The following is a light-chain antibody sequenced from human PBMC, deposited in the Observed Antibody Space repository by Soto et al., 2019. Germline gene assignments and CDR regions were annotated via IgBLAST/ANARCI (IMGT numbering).Light chain of an antibody. J-gene: IGKJ2*01. CDR2: GAS. Sequence: EIVLTQSPGTLSLSPGEGATLSCGASQSVISDYLAWYQQKPGQPPRLLIFGASSRPTDIPDRFSGSGSGTDFTLTIARLEPEDFGVHYCQQYGTPPFTFCQGTKLEIK. CDR1: QSVISDY. V-gene: IGKV3-20*01. CDR3: QQYGTPPFT.